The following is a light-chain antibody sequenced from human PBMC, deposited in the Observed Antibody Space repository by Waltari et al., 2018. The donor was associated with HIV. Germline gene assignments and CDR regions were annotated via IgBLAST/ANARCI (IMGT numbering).Light chain of an antibody. CDR2: HAS. CDR3: LQWSNWPLT. V-gene: IGKV3-11*01. CDR1: QSVRTS. J-gene: IGKJ3*01. Sequence: EIVLTQSPATLFLSPGERATLSCRASQSVRTSLSWYQQKPGQAPRLLISHASNRATGIPARFSGSGSGTDFTLTISSLEPEDFAFYYCLQWSNWPLTFGPGTRVDVK.